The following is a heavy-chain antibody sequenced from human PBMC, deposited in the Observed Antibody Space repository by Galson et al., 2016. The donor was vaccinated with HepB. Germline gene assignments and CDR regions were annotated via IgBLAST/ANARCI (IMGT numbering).Heavy chain of an antibody. CDR1: GFTFSTYA. CDR3: AKDIQQLVGFDY. D-gene: IGHD1-1*01. CDR2: ISPSGATS. J-gene: IGHJ4*02. Sequence: SLRLSCAASGFTFSTYAMSWVRQAPGKGLEWVSQISPSGATSYYADSLKGRFTISRDNTKNTLYLQINSLRAEDAAVYYCAKDIQQLVGFDYWGQGTLVTVSS. V-gene: IGHV3-23*01.